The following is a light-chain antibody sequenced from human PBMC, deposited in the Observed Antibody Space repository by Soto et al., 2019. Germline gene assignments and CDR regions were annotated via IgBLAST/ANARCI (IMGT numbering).Light chain of an antibody. J-gene: IGKJ1*01. CDR1: QSVSSSY. CDR2: GAS. Sequence: EIVLTQSPGTLSLSPGEGATLSCRASQSVSSSYLAWYQQKPGQAPRLLIYGASSRATGIPARFSGSGSGADFTLTISRLEPEDFAVYYCQQYGSSPRTFGQGTKV. V-gene: IGKV3-20*01. CDR3: QQYGSSPRT.